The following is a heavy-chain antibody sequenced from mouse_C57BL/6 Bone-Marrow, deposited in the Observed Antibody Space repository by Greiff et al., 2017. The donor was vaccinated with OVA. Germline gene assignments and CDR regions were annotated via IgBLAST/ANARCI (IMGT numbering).Heavy chain of an antibody. CDR2: IYPRSGNT. J-gene: IGHJ2*01. D-gene: IGHD1-1*01. CDR3: ASPTTVVAPFDY. V-gene: IGHV1-81*01. Sequence: QVQLKESGAELARPGASVKLSCKASGYTFTSYGLSWVKQRTGRGLEGIGEIYPRSGNTYYNEKFKGKATLTADKSSSTAYMELRSLTSEDSAVYFCASPTTVVAPFDYWGQGTTLTVSS. CDR1: GYTFTSYG.